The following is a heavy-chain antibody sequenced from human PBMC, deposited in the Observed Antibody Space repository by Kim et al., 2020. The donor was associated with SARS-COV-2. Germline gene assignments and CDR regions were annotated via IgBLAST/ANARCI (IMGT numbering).Heavy chain of an antibody. Sequence: GGSLRLSCAASGFTFSSYAMHWVRQAPGKGLEWVAVISYDGSNKYYADSVKGRFTISRDNSKNTLYLQMNSLRAEDTAVYYCARDLSSGYSSGWTYYYYGMDVWGQGTTVTVSS. D-gene: IGHD6-19*01. CDR3: ARDLSSGYSSGWTYYYYGMDV. V-gene: IGHV3-30*04. J-gene: IGHJ6*02. CDR1: GFTFSSYA. CDR2: ISYDGSNK.